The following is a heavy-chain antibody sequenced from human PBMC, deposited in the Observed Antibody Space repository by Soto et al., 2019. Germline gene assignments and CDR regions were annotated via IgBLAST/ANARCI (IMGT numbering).Heavy chain of an antibody. CDR1: GGSISSSSYY. V-gene: IGHV4-39*01. CDR2: IYYSGST. CDR3: ARLLSPVRDCSSTSCHSLFVFDY. D-gene: IGHD2-2*01. Sequence: QLQLQESGPGLVKPSETLSLTCTVSGGSISSSSYYWGWIRQPPGKGLEWIGSIYYSGSTYYNPSLKSRVTISVDTSKNQFSLKLSSVTAADTAVYYCARLLSPVRDCSSTSCHSLFVFDYWGQGTLVTVSS. J-gene: IGHJ4*02.